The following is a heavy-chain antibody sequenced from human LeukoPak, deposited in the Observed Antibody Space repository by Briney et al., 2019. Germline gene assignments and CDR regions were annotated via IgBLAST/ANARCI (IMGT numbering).Heavy chain of an antibody. Sequence: PGGSLRLSCAASGFRFSSYAMSWVRQAPGKGLEWVSAISGSGVSTYYADSVKGRFTVSRDNSKNSLYLQMNSLRAEDTAVYYCARGRDSSSWTSIYFDYWGQGTLVTVSS. J-gene: IGHJ4*02. CDR1: GFRFSSYA. D-gene: IGHD6-13*01. CDR3: ARGRDSSSWTSIYFDY. CDR2: ISGSGVST. V-gene: IGHV3-23*01.